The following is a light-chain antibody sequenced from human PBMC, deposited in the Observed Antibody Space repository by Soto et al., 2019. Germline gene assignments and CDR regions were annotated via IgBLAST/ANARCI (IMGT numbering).Light chain of an antibody. CDR1: QDIRNH. CDR3: LQDYSYPRT. V-gene: IGKV1-6*01. CDR2: GTS. Sequence: ALQMTQSPSSLSAYVGDRVTITCRASQDIRNHLGWYQRKSGKAPELLVYGTSTLHSGVPSRFSASGSGTDFTLTISSLQPEDFATYFCLQDYSYPRTFGQGTKVEIK. J-gene: IGKJ1*01.